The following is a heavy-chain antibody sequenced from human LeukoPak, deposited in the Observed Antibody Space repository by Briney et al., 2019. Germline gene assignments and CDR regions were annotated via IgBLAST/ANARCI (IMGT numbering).Heavy chain of an antibody. V-gene: IGHV4-30-4*07. Sequence: SETLSLTCAVSGGSISSGGYSWSWIRQPPGKGLEWIGYIYYSGSTYYNPSLKSRVTISVDTSKNQFSLKLSSVTAADTALYYCAKHYMGSSYNHGLDCWGQGTLVTVSS. CDR3: AKHYMGSSYNHGLDC. CDR2: IYYSGST. D-gene: IGHD3-10*01. CDR1: GGSISSGGYS. J-gene: IGHJ4*02.